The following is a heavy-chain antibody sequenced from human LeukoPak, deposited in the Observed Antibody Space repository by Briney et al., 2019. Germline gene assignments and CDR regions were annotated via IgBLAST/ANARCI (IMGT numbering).Heavy chain of an antibody. Sequence: SETLSLTCSVSGGSINSHYWSWIRQPPGKRLDWLGYIFNTGNTNYDPSLASRVTMSVDTSRAQFFLRLSPVTAADTAIYYCASRPADTTWYGVFDYWSQGTLVTVSS. CDR1: GGSINSHY. CDR2: IFNTGNT. J-gene: IGHJ4*02. CDR3: ASRPADTTWYGVFDY. D-gene: IGHD3-10*01. V-gene: IGHV4-59*11.